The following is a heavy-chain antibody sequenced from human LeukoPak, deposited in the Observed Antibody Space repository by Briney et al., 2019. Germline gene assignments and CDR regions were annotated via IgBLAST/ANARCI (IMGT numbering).Heavy chain of an antibody. Sequence: GASVKVSCKASGYTFTSYYMHWVRQAPGQGLEWVGIINPSGGSTSYAQKFQGRVTMTRDTSTSTVYMELSSLRSEDTAVYYCAREGRDGYNWNYFDYWGQGTLVTVSS. D-gene: IGHD5-24*01. CDR3: AREGRDGYNWNYFDY. V-gene: IGHV1-46*01. CDR2: INPSGGST. J-gene: IGHJ4*02. CDR1: GYTFTSYY.